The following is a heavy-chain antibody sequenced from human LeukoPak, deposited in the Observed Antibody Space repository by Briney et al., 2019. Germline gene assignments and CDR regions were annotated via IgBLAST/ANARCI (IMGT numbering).Heavy chain of an antibody. J-gene: IGHJ3*02. CDR1: GGSFSGYY. D-gene: IGHD5-18*01. Sequence: SETLSLTCAVYGGSFSGYYWSWIRQPPGKGLEWIGEINHSGSTNYNPSLKSRVTISVDTSKNQFSLKLSSVTAADTAVYYCARDGWIQLWLPNTGDAFDIWGQGTMVTVSS. CDR2: INHSGST. V-gene: IGHV4-34*01. CDR3: ARDGWIQLWLPNTGDAFDI.